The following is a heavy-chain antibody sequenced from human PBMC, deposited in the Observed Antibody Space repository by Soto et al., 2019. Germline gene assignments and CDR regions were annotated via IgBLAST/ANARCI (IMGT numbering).Heavy chain of an antibody. CDR1: GGTCSSCA. Sequence: SSVRVSYRASGGTCSSCAMPWERRAPGQGLEWMGGIIPIFGTTNYAQKFQGRVTITADESTNTAYMELSSLRSEDTAMYYCASANYYDSSGYASDIWCQVTMVTVSS. CDR3: ASANYYDSSGYASDI. J-gene: IGHJ3*02. CDR2: IIPIFGTT. V-gene: IGHV1-69*13. D-gene: IGHD3-22*01.